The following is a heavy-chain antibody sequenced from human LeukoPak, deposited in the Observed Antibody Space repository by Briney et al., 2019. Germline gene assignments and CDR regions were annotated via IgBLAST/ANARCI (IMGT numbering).Heavy chain of an antibody. CDR2: IFSNDEK. V-gene: IGHV2-26*01. CDR1: GFSLTNPRVG. J-gene: IGHJ4*02. Sequence: SGPTLVNPSETLTLTCTVSGFSLTNPRVGVTWIRQPPGKALEWIAQIFSNDEKSYTTSLKTRLTISKDTSKSQVVLTMTNMDPVDTATYYCARTTRAYGDFDYWGQGSLVTVSS. CDR3: ARTTRAYGDFDY. D-gene: IGHD2-21*01.